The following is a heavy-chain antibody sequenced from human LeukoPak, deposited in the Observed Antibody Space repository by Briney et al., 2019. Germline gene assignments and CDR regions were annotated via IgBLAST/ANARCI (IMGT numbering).Heavy chain of an antibody. D-gene: IGHD6-13*01. CDR1: GFTFSSYG. CDR3: AKDLEGYSSSWSLFDY. J-gene: IGHJ4*02. CDR2: IRYDGSNK. Sequence: GGSLRLSCAASGFTFSSYGMHWVRQAPGKGLEWVAFIRYDGSNKYYADSVKGRFTISRDNSKNTLYLQMNSLRAEDTAVYYCAKDLEGYSSSWSLFDYWGQGTLVTVSS. V-gene: IGHV3-30*02.